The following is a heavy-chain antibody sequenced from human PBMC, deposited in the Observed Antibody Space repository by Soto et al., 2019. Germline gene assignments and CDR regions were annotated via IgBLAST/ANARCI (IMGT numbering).Heavy chain of an antibody. CDR3: ARDQYSGSWRY. J-gene: IGHJ4*02. D-gene: IGHD1-26*01. V-gene: IGHV3-74*01. CDR2: IKTDGSDT. Sequence: SLWMHWIRQAPGKGPVWVSHIKTDGSDTDYADSVKGRFTISRDNAKNMVYLQMNSLRAEDTAVYYCARDQYSGSWRYWGQGTLVTVSS. CDR1: SLW.